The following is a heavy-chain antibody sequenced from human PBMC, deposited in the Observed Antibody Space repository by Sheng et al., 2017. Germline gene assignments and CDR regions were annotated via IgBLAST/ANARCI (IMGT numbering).Heavy chain of an antibody. Sequence: EVQLVESGGGLVQPGGSLRLSCAASGFVFSGYWMSWVRQTPEKGLEWVANIKLDGSNKYYVDSVRGRFTISRDNAKNSLYLQMNSLRAEDTAVYYCVRGGVLVDFWGPRDTGHRLF. CDR1: GFVFSGYW. CDR2: IKLDGSNK. V-gene: IGHV3-7*01. J-gene: IGHJ3*01. CDR3: VRGGVLVDF. D-gene: IGHD3-16*02.